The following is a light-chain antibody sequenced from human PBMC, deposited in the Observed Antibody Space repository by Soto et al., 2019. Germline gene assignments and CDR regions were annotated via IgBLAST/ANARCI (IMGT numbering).Light chain of an antibody. Sequence: QSALTQPASVSGSPGQSITISCTGTGSDIGAYNYVSWYQQHPGKAPKLIIYGVTHRPSGVSTRISASKSAYTASLTISGLQAEDESDYYSSSCTTSYFYVFGPGTKLTVL. CDR3: SSCTTSYFYV. V-gene: IGLV2-14*01. J-gene: IGLJ1*01. CDR1: GSDIGAYNY. CDR2: GVT.